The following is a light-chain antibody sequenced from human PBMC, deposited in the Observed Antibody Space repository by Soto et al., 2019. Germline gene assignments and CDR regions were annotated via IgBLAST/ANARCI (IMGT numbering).Light chain of an antibody. CDR3: QHSYSTPLT. V-gene: IGKV1-39*01. CDR2: AAS. CDR1: QSISSY. J-gene: IGKJ1*01. Sequence: DIQMTQSPSSLSASLGDRVTITCRASQSISSYLNWYQQKPGKAPKLLIYAASSVQSGVPSRFSGSGSGTDFTLTSSRLQPEDFATYYCQHSYSTPLTFGQGTKVEIK.